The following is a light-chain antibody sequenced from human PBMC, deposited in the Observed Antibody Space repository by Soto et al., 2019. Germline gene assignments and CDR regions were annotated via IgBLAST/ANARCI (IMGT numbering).Light chain of an antibody. CDR2: AAS. Sequence: DIPMTQSPSSLSASVGDRVTITCRASQGIGRYLAWYQQKPGKVPRLLIYAASTLQSGVPSRFSGSGSGTDFTLTISSLQPEDVATYYCQKYNSAPLTFGGGTKVEIK. CDR1: QGIGRY. J-gene: IGKJ4*01. CDR3: QKYNSAPLT. V-gene: IGKV1-27*01.